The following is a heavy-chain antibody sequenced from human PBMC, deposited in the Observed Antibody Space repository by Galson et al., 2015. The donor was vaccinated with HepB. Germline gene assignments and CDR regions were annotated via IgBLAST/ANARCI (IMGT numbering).Heavy chain of an antibody. V-gene: IGHV1-2*02. CDR3: ARDLYYYDSSSHRGGWFDP. D-gene: IGHD3-22*01. CDR2: INPNSGGT. J-gene: IGHJ5*02. CDR1: GYTFTGYY. Sequence: SVKVSCKASGYTFTGYYMHWVRQAPGQGLEWMGWINPNSGGTNYAQKFQGRVTMTRDTSISTAYMELSRLRSDDTAVYYCARDLYYYDSSSHRGGWFDPWGQGTLVTVSS.